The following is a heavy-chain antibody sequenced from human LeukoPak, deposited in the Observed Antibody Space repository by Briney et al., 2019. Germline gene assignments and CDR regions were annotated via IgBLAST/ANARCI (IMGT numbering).Heavy chain of an antibody. D-gene: IGHD2-2*01. CDR1: GGTFSSYA. Sequence: ASVKVSCKASGGTFSSYAISWVRQAPGQGLEWMGGIIPIFGTANYAQKFQGRVTITADESTSTAYMELSSLRSEDTAVYYCARDSPYCSSTSCTNWFDPWGQGTLVTVSS. CDR3: ARDSPYCSSTSCTNWFDP. CDR2: IIPIFGTA. J-gene: IGHJ5*02. V-gene: IGHV1-69*13.